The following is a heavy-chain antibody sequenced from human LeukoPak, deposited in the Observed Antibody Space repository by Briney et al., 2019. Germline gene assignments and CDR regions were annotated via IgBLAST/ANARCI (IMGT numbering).Heavy chain of an antibody. V-gene: IGHV4-59*08. CDR1: GGSISSYY. D-gene: IGHD6-6*01. CDR2: IYYSGST. CDR3: ARSYSSSPYYYYGMDV. J-gene: IGHJ6*02. Sequence: SETLSLTCSVSGGSISSYYWSWIRQPPGKGLEWIGYIYYSGSTNYNPSLKSRVTISVDTSKNQFSLKLSSVTAADTAVYYCARSYSSSPYYYYGMDVWGQGTTVTVSS.